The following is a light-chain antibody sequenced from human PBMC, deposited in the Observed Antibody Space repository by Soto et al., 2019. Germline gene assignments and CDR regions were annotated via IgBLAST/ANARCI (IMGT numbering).Light chain of an antibody. V-gene: IGKV3-15*01. CDR3: QQYNTWPPIT. Sequence: EIVLTQSPGTLSLSPGERATLSCRASQTLSNSFIAWYQQKPGQAPRLLIYGASTRATGIPARFSGSGSGTEFTLTISSLQSEDFAVYYCQQYNTWPPITFGQGTRLEIK. CDR1: QTLSNS. J-gene: IGKJ5*01. CDR2: GAS.